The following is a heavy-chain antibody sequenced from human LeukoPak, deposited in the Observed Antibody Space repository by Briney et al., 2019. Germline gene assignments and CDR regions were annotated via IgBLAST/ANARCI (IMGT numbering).Heavy chain of an antibody. J-gene: IGHJ3*02. V-gene: IGHV3-23*01. Sequence: GRSLRLSCAASGFTFSSYAMSWVRQAPGKGLEWVSAISGSGGSTYYADSVKGRFTISRDNSKNTLYLQMNSLRAEDTAVYYCAKDFRSFGGFDIWGQGTMVTVSS. CDR3: AKDFRSFGGFDI. CDR2: ISGSGGST. CDR1: GFTFSSYA. D-gene: IGHD3-10*01.